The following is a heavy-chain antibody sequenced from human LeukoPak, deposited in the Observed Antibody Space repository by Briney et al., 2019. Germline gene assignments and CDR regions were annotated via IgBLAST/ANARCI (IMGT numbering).Heavy chain of an antibody. CDR2: INHSGST. V-gene: IGHV4-34*01. Sequence: PSETLSLTCAVYGGSFSGYYWSWIRQPPGKGLEWIGEINHSGSTNYNPSLKSRVTISVDTSKNQFSLKLSSVTAADTAVYYCARGRAPRYFDYWGRGTLVTVSS. J-gene: IGHJ4*02. CDR1: GGSFSGYY. CDR3: ARGRAPRYFDY. D-gene: IGHD1-14*01.